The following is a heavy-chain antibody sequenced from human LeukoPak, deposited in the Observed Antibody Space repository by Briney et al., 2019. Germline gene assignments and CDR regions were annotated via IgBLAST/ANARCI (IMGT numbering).Heavy chain of an antibody. Sequence: PGGSLRLSCAASGFTFSSYWMSWVRQAPGKGLEWVANIKQDGSEKYYVDSVKGRFTISRDNAKNSLYLQMNSLRAEDTAVYYCASEPTFRDGYNYEYWGQGTLVTVSS. CDR3: ASEPTFRDGYNYEY. J-gene: IGHJ4*02. D-gene: IGHD5-24*01. CDR1: GFTFSSYW. CDR2: IKQDGSEK. V-gene: IGHV3-7*01.